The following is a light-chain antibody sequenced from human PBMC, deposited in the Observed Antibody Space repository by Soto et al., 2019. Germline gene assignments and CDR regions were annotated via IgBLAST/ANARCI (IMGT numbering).Light chain of an antibody. J-gene: IGLJ3*02. CDR3: QSYDSRLGVV. CDR1: SSDIGAAYD. CDR2: ENT. Sequence: QSVLTQPPSVSGAPGQRVTISCSGSSSDIGAAYDVHWYQQHPGTAPKLLIHENTNRPSGVPDRFSASKSGTSASLAITGLQAEDEADYYCQSYDSRLGVVFGGGTKVTVL. V-gene: IGLV1-40*01.